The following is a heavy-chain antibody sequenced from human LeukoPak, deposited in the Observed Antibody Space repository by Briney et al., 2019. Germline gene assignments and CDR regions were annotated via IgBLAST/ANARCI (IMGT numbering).Heavy chain of an antibody. CDR1: GYTFSGYY. D-gene: IGHD6-13*01. V-gene: IGHV1-2*02. Sequence: ASVKVSCKASGYTFSGYYIHWVRQAPGQGLEGVGWINPNSGGTNYAQKFQGRVTMTRDTSISTSYMELSSLTSDDTAVYYCARASLASAGTRFWGQGTLVTVSS. CDR3: ARASLASAGTRF. CDR2: INPNSGGT. J-gene: IGHJ4*02.